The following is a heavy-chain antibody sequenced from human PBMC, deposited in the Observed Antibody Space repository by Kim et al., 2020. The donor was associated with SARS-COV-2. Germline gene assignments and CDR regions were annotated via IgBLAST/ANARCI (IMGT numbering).Heavy chain of an antibody. Sequence: GGSLRLSCAASGFTFDDYAMHWVRQAPGKGLEWVSGISWNSGSIGYADSVKGRFTISRDNAKNSLYLQMNSLRAEDTALYYCAKDIEGKYYDILTGYAYYYYGMDVWGQATTVTVSS. J-gene: IGHJ6*02. CDR1: GFTFDDYA. CDR3: AKDIEGKYYDILTGYAYYYYGMDV. V-gene: IGHV3-9*01. D-gene: IGHD3-9*01. CDR2: ISWNSGSI.